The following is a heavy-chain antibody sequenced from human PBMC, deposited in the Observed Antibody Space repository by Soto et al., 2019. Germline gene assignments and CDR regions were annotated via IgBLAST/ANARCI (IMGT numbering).Heavy chain of an antibody. D-gene: IGHD1-7*01. V-gene: IGHV3-64D*08. CDR2: ISSNGGST. Sequence: GGSLRLSCSASGFTFSSYAMHWVRQAPGKGLEYVSAISSNGGSTYYADSVKGRFTISRDNSKNALYLQMSSLRAEDTAVYYCVKDLPRWNYVESSWFDPWGKGTLVTVSS. J-gene: IGHJ5*02. CDR3: VKDLPRWNYVESSWFDP. CDR1: GFTFSSYA.